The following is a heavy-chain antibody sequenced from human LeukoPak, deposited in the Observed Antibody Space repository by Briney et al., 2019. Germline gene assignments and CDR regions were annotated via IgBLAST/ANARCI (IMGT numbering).Heavy chain of an antibody. J-gene: IGHJ4*02. D-gene: IGHD3-10*01. CDR2: IKQDGSEK. CDR3: ARDRVYGSGSYYNVPLDY. Sequence: HPGGSLRLSCAASRFSFSGYWMSWVRQAPGKGLEWVANIKQDGSEKYYVDSVKGRFTISRDNAKNSLYLQMNSLRAEDTAVYYCARDRVYGSGSYYNVPLDYWGQGTLVTVSS. CDR1: RFSFSGYW. V-gene: IGHV3-7*01.